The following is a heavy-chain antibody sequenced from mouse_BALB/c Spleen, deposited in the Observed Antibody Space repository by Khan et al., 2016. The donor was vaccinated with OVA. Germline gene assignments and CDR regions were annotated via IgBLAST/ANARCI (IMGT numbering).Heavy chain of an antibody. CDR1: GFTFSSYS. V-gene: IGHV5-6*01. D-gene: IGHD4-1*01. CDR2: ISSDGDYT. Sequence: EVELVESGGDLVKPGGSLKLSCAASGFTFSSYSMSCVRQTPDKRLEWVATISSDGDYTYYPDSVKGRFTISRDNAKNTLYLQMSSLKSEDTAMYYCASHLTGSFANWGHGTLVTV. J-gene: IGHJ3*01. CDR3: ASHLTGSFAN.